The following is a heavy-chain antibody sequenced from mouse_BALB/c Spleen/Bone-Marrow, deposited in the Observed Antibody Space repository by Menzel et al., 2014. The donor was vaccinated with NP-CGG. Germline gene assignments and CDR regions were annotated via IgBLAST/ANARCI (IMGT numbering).Heavy chain of an antibody. J-gene: IGHJ1*01. CDR3: AKDLLRLWYFDV. D-gene: IGHD1-2*01. CDR1: GYTFTEYT. V-gene: IGHV1-18*01. CDR2: INPNNGDT. Sequence: EVQLQESGPELVKPGASVKISCKTSGYTFTEYTMHWVKQSHGKSLEWIGGINPNNGDTSYNQKFKDKTTLTVDKSSSTAYMELRSLTSEDSAIYYCAKDLLRLWYFDVWGAGTTVTVSS.